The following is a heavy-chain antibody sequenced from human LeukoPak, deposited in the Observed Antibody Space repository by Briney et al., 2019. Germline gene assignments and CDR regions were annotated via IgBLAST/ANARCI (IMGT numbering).Heavy chain of an antibody. D-gene: IGHD3-10*01. CDR1: GGSISSYY. V-gene: IGHV4-4*07. Sequence: PSQTLSLTCTVSGGSISSYYWSWIRQPAGKGLEWIGRIYTSGSTNYNPSLKSRVTMSVDTSKNQFSLQLNSVAPEDTAVYYCARDVLWFGEDPDYYYYMDVWGKGTTVTVSS. CDR2: IYTSGST. CDR3: ARDVLWFGEDPDYYYYMDV. J-gene: IGHJ6*03.